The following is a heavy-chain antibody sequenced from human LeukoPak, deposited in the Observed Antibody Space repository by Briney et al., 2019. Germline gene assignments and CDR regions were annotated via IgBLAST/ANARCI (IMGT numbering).Heavy chain of an antibody. CDR3: ARVPSRVFGVVTHPFDY. CDR2: VHHTGSA. V-gene: IGHV4-34*01. J-gene: IGHJ4*02. CDR1: GVPFSEYY. Sequence: KPSETLSLTYAVSGVPFSEYYWGWIRQSPGKGLEWIGEVHHTGSANYNPSLRSRVTISVDTSKKQFSLRVYSVTAADTAVYYCARVPSRVFGVVTHPFDYWGQGTLVTVSS. D-gene: IGHD3-3*01.